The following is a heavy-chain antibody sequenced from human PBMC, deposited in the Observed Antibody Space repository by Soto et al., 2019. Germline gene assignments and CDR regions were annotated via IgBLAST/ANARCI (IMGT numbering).Heavy chain of an antibody. CDR3: ARGRPHGGNHEVANWFDP. V-gene: IGHV1-69*01. J-gene: IGHJ5*02. Sequence: QVQLVQSGAEVKKPGSSVKVSCKASGGTFSSYAISWVRQAPGQGLEWMGGIIPIFGTANYAQKFQGRVTITADESTSTAYRELSSLRSEDTAVYYCARGRPHGGNHEVANWFDPWGQGTLVTVSS. CDR2: IIPIFGTA. CDR1: GGTFSSYA. D-gene: IGHD2-15*01.